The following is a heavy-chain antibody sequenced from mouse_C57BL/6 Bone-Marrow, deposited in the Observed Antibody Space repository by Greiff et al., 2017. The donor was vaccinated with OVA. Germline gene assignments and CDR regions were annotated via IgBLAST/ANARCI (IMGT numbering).Heavy chain of an antibody. CDR3: ARPDY. Sequence: EVKLVESGGDLVKPGGSLKLSCAASGFTFSSYGMSWVRQTPDKRLEWVATISSGGSYTYYPDSVKGRFTISRDNAKNTLYLQMSSLKSEDTAMYYCARPDYWGQGTTLTVSS. CDR1: GFTFSSYG. CDR2: ISSGGSYT. J-gene: IGHJ2*01. V-gene: IGHV5-6*01.